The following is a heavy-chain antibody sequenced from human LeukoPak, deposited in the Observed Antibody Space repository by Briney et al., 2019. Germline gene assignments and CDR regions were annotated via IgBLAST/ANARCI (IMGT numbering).Heavy chain of an antibody. CDR3: ARGYYDFWSGYYGWWDYYYGMDV. CDR1: GFTFSSYA. Sequence: PGGSLRLSCAASGFTFSSYAMHWVRQAPGKGLEWVAVISYDGSNKYYADSVKGRFTISRDNSKNTLYLQMNSLRAEDTAVYYCARGYYDFWSGYYGWWDYYYGMDVWGQGTTVTVSS. V-gene: IGHV3-30-3*01. CDR2: ISYDGSNK. D-gene: IGHD3-3*01. J-gene: IGHJ6*02.